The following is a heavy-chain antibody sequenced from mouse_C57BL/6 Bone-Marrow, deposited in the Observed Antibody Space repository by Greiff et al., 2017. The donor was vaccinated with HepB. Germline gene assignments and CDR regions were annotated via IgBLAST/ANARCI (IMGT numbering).Heavy chain of an antibody. J-gene: IGHJ2*01. CDR2: IYPGSGST. V-gene: IGHV1-55*01. CDR1: GYTFTSYW. D-gene: IGHD1-1*01. CDR3: ARGGTTVVAHFDY. Sequence: VQLQQPGAELVKPGASVKMSCKASGYTFTSYWITWVKQRPGQGLEWIGDIYPGSGSTTYNEKFKSKATLTVDTSSSTAYMQLSSLTSEDSAVYYCARGGTTVVAHFDYWGQGTTLTVSS.